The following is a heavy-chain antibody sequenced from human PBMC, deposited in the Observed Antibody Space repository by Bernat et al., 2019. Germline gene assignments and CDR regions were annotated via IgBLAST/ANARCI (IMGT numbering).Heavy chain of an antibody. J-gene: IGHJ5*02. V-gene: IGHV1-3*01. CDR3: ARLDYGSGSRTNWFDP. CDR1: GYTFTSYA. CDR2: INAGNGNT. Sequence: QVQLVQSGAEVKKPGASVKVSCKASGYTFTSYAMHWVRQAPGQRLEWMGWINAGNGNTKYSQKFQGRVTITRDTSASTAYMELSSLRSEDTAVYYCARLDYGSGSRTNWFDPWGQGTLVTVSS. D-gene: IGHD3-10*01.